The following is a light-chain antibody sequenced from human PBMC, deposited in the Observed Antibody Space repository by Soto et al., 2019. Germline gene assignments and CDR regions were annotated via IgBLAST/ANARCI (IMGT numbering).Light chain of an antibody. CDR3: QQSDTTPWT. CDR1: QDIRSN. CDR2: DVS. V-gene: IGKV1-39*01. Sequence: IQMTQSPSSLSASVGDRVTITCRASQDIRSNLDWYQQKPGKAPKLLIYDVSNLQSGVPSRFSGSGSGTDFTLTISSLQPEDFATYYCQQSDTTPWTFGQGTRVEIK. J-gene: IGKJ1*01.